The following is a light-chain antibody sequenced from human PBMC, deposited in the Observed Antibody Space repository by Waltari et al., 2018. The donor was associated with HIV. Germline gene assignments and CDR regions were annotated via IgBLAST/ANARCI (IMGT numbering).Light chain of an antibody. Sequence: DIVMTQSPLSLPVTPGEPASISCRSSQSLLHSNGYNYLDWYLQKPGQSPQLLIYLGSNRASGVPDRFSGSGSSTDFTLKISRVEAEDVGVYYCMQALQTRITFGQGTRLEIK. CDR1: QSLLHSNGYNY. V-gene: IGKV2-28*01. J-gene: IGKJ5*01. CDR3: MQALQTRIT. CDR2: LGS.